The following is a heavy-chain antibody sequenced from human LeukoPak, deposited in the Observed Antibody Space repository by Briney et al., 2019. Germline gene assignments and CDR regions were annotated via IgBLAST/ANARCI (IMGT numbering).Heavy chain of an antibody. CDR1: GFTFSSYV. V-gene: IGHV3-23*01. CDR3: AKDRDDYGDYAFDY. CDR2: ISRSGDGT. J-gene: IGHJ4*02. Sequence: PGGSLRLSCAASGFTFSSYVMNWVRQAPGEGLEWVSGISRSGDGTYYADSVKGRFTTSRDNSKNTLYLQMNGLRAEDTAVYYCAKDRDDYGDYAFDYWGQGTLVTVSS. D-gene: IGHD4-17*01.